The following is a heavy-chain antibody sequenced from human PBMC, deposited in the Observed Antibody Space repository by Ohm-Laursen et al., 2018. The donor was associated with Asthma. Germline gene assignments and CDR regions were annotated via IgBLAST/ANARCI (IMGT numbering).Heavy chain of an antibody. Sequence: TLSLTCAVYGGSFSGYYWSWIRQPPGKGLEWIGEINHSGSTNYNPSLKSRVTISVDTSKNQFSLKLSSVTAADTAVYYCAREDRTIFGVVIMDYWGQGTLVTVSS. CDR3: AREDRTIFGVVIMDY. CDR1: GGSFSGYY. V-gene: IGHV4-34*09. CDR2: INHSGST. J-gene: IGHJ4*02. D-gene: IGHD3-3*01.